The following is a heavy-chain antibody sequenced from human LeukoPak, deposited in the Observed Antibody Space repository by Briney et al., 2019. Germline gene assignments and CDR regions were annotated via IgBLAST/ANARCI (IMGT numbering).Heavy chain of an antibody. CDR1: GYTFTSYD. CDR3: ARKAGTTGPYYYYYMDV. D-gene: IGHD4-17*01. V-gene: IGHV1-8*03. CDR2: MNPNSGNT. Sequence: ASVKVSCKASGYTFTSYDINWVRQATGQGLEWMGWMNPNSGNTGYAQKFQGRVTITRNASISTAYMELSSLRSEDTAVYYCARKAGTTGPYYYYYMDVWGKGTTVTVSS. J-gene: IGHJ6*03.